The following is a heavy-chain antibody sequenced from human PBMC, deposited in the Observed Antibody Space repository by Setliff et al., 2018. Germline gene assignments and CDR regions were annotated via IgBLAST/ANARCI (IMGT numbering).Heavy chain of an antibody. D-gene: IGHD1-20*01. CDR3: VRVAATGYKYDY. CDR2: SRNKVNNYST. J-gene: IGHJ4*02. CDR1: GFTFSDHY. Sequence: GGSLRLSCVTSGFTFSDHYMDWVRQAPGRGLEWVARSRNKVNNYSTMYAASVGGRFTISRDESKNSLYLQMNSMKSEDTAVYYCVRVAATGYKYDYWGQGTLVTVSS. V-gene: IGHV3-72*01.